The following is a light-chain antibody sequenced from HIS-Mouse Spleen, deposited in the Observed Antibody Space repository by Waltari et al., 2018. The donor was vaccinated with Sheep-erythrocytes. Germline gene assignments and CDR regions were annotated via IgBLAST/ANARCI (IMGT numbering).Light chain of an antibody. CDR3: CSYAGSSTPWV. V-gene: IGLV2-23*01. J-gene: IGLJ3*02. CDR1: SSDVGSYNL. CDR2: EGS. Sequence: QSALTQPASVSGSPGQSITISCTGTSSDVGSYNLVSWYQQHPGKSPKLMIYEGSKRPEGVSNRFSGYKSGNTASLTISGLQAEDEADYYCCSYAGSSTPWVCGGGTKLTVL.